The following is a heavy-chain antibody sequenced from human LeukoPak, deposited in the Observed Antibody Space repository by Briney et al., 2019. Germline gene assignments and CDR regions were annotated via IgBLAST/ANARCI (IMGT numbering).Heavy chain of an antibody. Sequence: KPSETLSLTCAVYGGSFSGYYWSWIRQPPGKGLEWIGEINHSGSTNYNPSLKSRVTISVDTSKNQFSLKLSSVTAADTAVYYCARPKGIGRYYGPGSYYDYWGQGTLVTVSS. D-gene: IGHD3-10*01. J-gene: IGHJ4*02. CDR2: INHSGST. CDR1: GGSFSGYY. V-gene: IGHV4-34*01. CDR3: ARPKGIGRYYGPGSYYDY.